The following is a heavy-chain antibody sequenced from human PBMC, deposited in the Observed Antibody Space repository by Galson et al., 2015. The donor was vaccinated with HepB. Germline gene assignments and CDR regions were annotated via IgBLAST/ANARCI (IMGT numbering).Heavy chain of an antibody. V-gene: IGHV3-23*01. CDR3: AKTNPDVYTSGWYGVNDY. CDR2: IRGGAGDT. J-gene: IGHJ4*02. CDR1: GFSFSTYA. D-gene: IGHD6-19*01. Sequence: SLRLSCAASGFSFSTYAMSWVRQAPGKGLEWVSVIRGGAGDTFYANSVKGRFTISRDNSKNTVYLQMNSLRSEDTALYYCAKTNPDVYTSGWYGVNDYWGQGTLVTVSS.